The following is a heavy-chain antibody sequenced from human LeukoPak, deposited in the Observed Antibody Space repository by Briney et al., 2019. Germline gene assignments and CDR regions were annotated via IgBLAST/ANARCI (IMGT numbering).Heavy chain of an antibody. D-gene: IGHD4-17*01. V-gene: IGHV3-23*01. CDR2: ISGSGGST. CDR3: AKGDYGVFSGWLDP. Sequence: PGASLRLSCAASGFTFSSYAMSWVRQAPGKGLEWVSAISGSGGSTYYADSVKGRFTISRDNSKNTLYLQMNSLRAEDTAVYYCAKGDYGVFSGWLDPWGQGTLVTVSS. J-gene: IGHJ5*02. CDR1: GFTFSSYA.